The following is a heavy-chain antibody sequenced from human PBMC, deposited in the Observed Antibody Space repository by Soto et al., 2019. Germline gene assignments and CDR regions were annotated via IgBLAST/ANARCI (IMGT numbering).Heavy chain of an antibody. J-gene: IGHJ5*02. CDR3: ARRVVVVTATNHNWFYP. Sequence: SETLSLTCTVSGGSISSSYYYWGWIRQPPGKGLEWIGSIYYSGSTYYNPSLKSRVTISIDTFKDQFSLKLSSVTATDTAVYYCARRVVVVTATNHNWFYPWGQGTLVTVSS. V-gene: IGHV4-39*01. CDR2: IYYSGST. CDR1: GGSISSSYYY. D-gene: IGHD2-15*01.